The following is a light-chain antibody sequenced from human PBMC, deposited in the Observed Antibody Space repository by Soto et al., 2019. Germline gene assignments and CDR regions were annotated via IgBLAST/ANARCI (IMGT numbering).Light chain of an antibody. V-gene: IGKV1-5*03. J-gene: IGKJ1*01. Sequence: DIQMTQSPSTLSASVGDRVTITCRASQSISSWLAWYKQKPGKAPKLLIYKASSLESGVPSRFSDSGSGTEFTLTISSLQPDDFATYYCQQYNSSPWTFGQGTKVEIK. CDR1: QSISSW. CDR2: KAS. CDR3: QQYNSSPWT.